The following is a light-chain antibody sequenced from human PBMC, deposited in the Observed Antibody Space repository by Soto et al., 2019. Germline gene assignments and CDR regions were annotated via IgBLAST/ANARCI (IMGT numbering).Light chain of an antibody. CDR1: QSVSSN. V-gene: IGKV3-15*01. CDR3: QQRSNWPIT. Sequence: EIVMTHSPATLSVSPCERATLSFRASQSVSSNLAWYQQKPGQAPRLLIYGASTRATGIPARFSGSGSGTDFTLTISSLEPEDFAVYYCQQRSNWPITFGQGTRLEIK. CDR2: GAS. J-gene: IGKJ5*01.